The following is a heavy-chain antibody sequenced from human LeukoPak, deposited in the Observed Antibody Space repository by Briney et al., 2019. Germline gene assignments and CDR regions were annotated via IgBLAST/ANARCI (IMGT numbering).Heavy chain of an antibody. D-gene: IGHD6-19*01. CDR3: ARRGYSSGPYYYFDY. Sequence: SETLSLTCTVSGGSISSYYWSWIRQLPGKGLEWIGYIYYSGSTNYNPSLKSRVTISVDTSKNQFSLKLSSVTAADTAVYYCARRGYSSGPYYYFDYWGQGTLVTVSS. CDR2: IYYSGST. CDR1: GGSISSYY. V-gene: IGHV4-59*08. J-gene: IGHJ4*02.